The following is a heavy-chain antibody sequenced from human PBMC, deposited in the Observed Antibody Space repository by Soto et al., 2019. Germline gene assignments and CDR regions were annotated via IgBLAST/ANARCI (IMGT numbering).Heavy chain of an antibody. CDR1: GGSISSGDYY. CDR2: IYYSGST. J-gene: IGHJ4*02. V-gene: IGHV4-30-4*01. CDR3: ARPGRDYFRFDY. Sequence: SETLSLTCTVSGGSISSGDYYWSWIRQPPGKGLEWIGYIYYSGSTYYNPSLKSRVTISVDTSKNQFSLKLSSVTAADTAVYYCARPGRDYFRFDYWGQGTLVTVSS. D-gene: IGHD1-26*01.